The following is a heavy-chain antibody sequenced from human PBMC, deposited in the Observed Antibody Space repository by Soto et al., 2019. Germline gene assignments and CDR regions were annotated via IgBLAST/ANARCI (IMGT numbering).Heavy chain of an antibody. Sequence: PGGSLRLSCAASGFTFSSYGMHWVRQAPGKGLEWVAVIWYDGSNKYYADSVKGRFTISRDNSKNTLYLQMNSLRAEDTAVYYCARDAGYCSSTSCYGYYYYYYGMDVWGQGTTVTVSS. J-gene: IGHJ6*02. CDR3: ARDAGYCSSTSCYGYYYYYYGMDV. V-gene: IGHV3-33*01. CDR1: GFTFSSYG. CDR2: IWYDGSNK. D-gene: IGHD2-2*01.